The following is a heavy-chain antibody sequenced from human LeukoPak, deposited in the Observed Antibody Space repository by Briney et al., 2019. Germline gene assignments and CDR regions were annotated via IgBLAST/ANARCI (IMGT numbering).Heavy chain of an antibody. V-gene: IGHV1-69*04. D-gene: IGHD1-7*01. CDR3: ARDQVTGTTGFDY. J-gene: IGHJ4*02. Sequence: GASVKVSCKASGYTFTGYYMHWVRQAPGQGLEWMGRIIPILGIANYAQKFQGRVTITADKSTSTAYMELSSLRSEDTAVYYCARDQVTGTTGFDYWGQGTLVTVSS. CDR1: GYTFTGYY. CDR2: IIPILGIA.